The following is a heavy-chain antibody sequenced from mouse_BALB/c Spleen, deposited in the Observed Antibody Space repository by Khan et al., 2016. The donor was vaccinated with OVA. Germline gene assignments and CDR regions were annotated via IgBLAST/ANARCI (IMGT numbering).Heavy chain of an antibody. CDR1: GYIFTSYW. CDR2: IYPGTGSA. Sequence: QVQLKQSGTELVRPGASVKLSCKTSGYIFTSYWIHWVKQRSGQGLEWIARIYPGTGSAYYNEKFKGKATLIADRSSSTAYMQLSSLKSEDSAVYFCAREKYGNYWGAMDYWGQGTSVTVSS. CDR3: AREKYGNYWGAMDY. J-gene: IGHJ4*01. D-gene: IGHD2-10*02. V-gene: IGHV1S132*01.